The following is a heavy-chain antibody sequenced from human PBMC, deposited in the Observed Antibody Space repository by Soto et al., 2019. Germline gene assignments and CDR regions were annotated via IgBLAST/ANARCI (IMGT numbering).Heavy chain of an antibody. CDR1: SFTFSTCA. Sequence: PSPPSSFTFSTCATHRLITTPGKGLEWVAVIWEDGSNKYYADSVKGPFTIYRDNSKNTLYRKTHSLRAEDTALYHSARAHYGKTGPPGYWGQG. D-gene: IGHD3-10*01. CDR2: IWEDGSNK. V-gene: IGHV3-33*08. CDR3: ARAHYGKTGPPGY. J-gene: IGHJ4*02.